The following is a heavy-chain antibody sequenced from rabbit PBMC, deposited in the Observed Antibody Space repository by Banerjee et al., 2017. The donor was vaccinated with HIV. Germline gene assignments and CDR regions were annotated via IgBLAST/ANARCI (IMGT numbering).Heavy chain of an antibody. Sequence: QQLVESGGGLVKPGASLTLTCKASGFSFSSGYDMCWVRQAPGKGLEWIACIYDITSDITYYASWAKGRFTISKTSSTTVTLQMTSLTAADTATYFCARAYYDYGMDLWGPGTLVTVS. V-gene: IGHV1S40*01. D-gene: IGHD1-1*01. J-gene: IGHJ6*01. CDR3: ARAYYDYGMDL. CDR2: IYDITSDIT. CDR1: GFSFSSGYD.